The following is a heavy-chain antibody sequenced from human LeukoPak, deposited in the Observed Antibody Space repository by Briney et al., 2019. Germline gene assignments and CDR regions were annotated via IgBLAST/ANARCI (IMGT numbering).Heavy chain of an antibody. J-gene: IGHJ5*02. D-gene: IGHD6-13*01. V-gene: IGHV3-48*04. Sequence: TGGSLRLSCAASGFTFTMFSMNWVRQAPGKGLEWVSYISSSSSTIYYADSVKGRFTISRDNAKNSLYLQMNSLRAEDTAVYYCARDVPQQLVPWFDPWGQGTLVTVSS. CDR3: ARDVPQQLVPWFDP. CDR1: GFTFTMFS. CDR2: ISSSSSTI.